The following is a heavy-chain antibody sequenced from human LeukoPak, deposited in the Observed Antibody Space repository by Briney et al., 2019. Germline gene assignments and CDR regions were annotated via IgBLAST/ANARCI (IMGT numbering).Heavy chain of an antibody. CDR3: ARHGLEYSSSSGWFDP. V-gene: IGHV4-61*02. CDR1: GVSISSGSYY. CDR2: IYTSGST. J-gene: IGHJ5*02. Sequence: PSQTLSLTCAVSGVSISSGSYYSSWIPPPPGKGLEWIVRIYTSGSTNYNPSLKSRVTISVDTYKNQFSLKLISVTAADTAVYYCARHGLEYSSSSGWFDPWGQGTLVTVSS. D-gene: IGHD6-6*01.